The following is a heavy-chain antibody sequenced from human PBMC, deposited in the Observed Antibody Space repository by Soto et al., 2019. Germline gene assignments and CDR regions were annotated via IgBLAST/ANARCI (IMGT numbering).Heavy chain of an antibody. Sequence: ASVKVSCKASGYTSADFGISWVRQAPGQGLEWMGWVSGNNGASNPAPKVQGRITMTLDTSTGVSYMALRSLRSDDTAIYYCVRDQKYFRVNGNWFGSWGQGTPVTVSS. CDR1: GYTSADFG. CDR2: VSGNNGAS. D-gene: IGHD2-2*01. CDR3: VRDQKYFRVNGNWFGS. J-gene: IGHJ5*01. V-gene: IGHV1-18*04.